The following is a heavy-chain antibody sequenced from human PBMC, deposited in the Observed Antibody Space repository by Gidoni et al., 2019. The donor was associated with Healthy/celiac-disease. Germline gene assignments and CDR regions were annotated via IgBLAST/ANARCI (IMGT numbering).Heavy chain of an antibody. CDR3: AVPTTSTIFGVVIPPTSGYYGMDV. J-gene: IGHJ6*02. Sequence: QVQLVQSGAEVKKPGSSVQVSCKASGGTFSSYTISWVRQAPGQGLEWMGRIIPILGIANYAQKFQGRVTITADKSTSTAYMELSSLRSEDTAVYYCAVPTTSTIFGVVIPPTSGYYGMDVWGQGTTVTVSS. CDR2: IIPILGIA. V-gene: IGHV1-69*02. D-gene: IGHD3-3*01. CDR1: GGTFSSYT.